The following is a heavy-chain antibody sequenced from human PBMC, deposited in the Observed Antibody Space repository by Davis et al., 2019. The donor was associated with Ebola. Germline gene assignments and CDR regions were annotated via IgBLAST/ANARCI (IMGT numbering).Heavy chain of an antibody. CDR1: GYTFTSYG. D-gene: IGHD6-13*01. Sequence: SVTVSCKASGYTFTSYGISWVRQPPGQGLEWLGWISAYNGNTNYAQKLQGRVTMTTDTSTSTAYMELRSLRSDDTAVYYCARDAGMIAAAGTDYWGQGTLVTVSS. CDR3: ARDAGMIAAAGTDY. CDR2: ISAYNGNT. V-gene: IGHV1-18*01. J-gene: IGHJ4*02.